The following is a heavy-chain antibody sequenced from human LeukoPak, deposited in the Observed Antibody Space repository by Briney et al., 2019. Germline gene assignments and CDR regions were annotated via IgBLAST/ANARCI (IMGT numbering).Heavy chain of an antibody. V-gene: IGHV4-39*01. CDR1: GGSISGSSYY. CDR2: IYYSGST. Sequence: PSETLSLTCTVSGGSISGSSYYWGWIRQPPGKGLEWIGSIYYSGSTYYNPSLKSRVTISVDTSKNQLSLKLSSVTAADTAVYYCARRNPSVGYSSGWSDAFDIWGQGTMVTVSS. CDR3: ARRNPSVGYSSGWSDAFDI. J-gene: IGHJ3*02. D-gene: IGHD6-19*01.